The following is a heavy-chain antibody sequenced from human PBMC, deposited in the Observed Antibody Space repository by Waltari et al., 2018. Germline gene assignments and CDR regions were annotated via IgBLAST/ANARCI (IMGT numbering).Heavy chain of an antibody. J-gene: IGHJ3*02. CDR1: GFTFSDYS. CDR3: ARSLVYDTSGDEAFDI. D-gene: IGHD3-22*01. Sequence: EVQLVESGGGLVKPGGSLRLSCSAFGFTFSDYSMHWVRLAPGKGLEWVSLISSSSSYKYYADSVKGRFTISRDNAKNSLYLQMNSLRAEDTAVYYCARSLVYDTSGDEAFDIWGQGTMVTVSS. CDR2: ISSSSSYK. V-gene: IGHV3-21*02.